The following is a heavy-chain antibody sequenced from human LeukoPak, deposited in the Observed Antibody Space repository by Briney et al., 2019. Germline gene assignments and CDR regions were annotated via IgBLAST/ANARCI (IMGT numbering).Heavy chain of an antibody. J-gene: IGHJ5*02. CDR2: IQKDGGSK. V-gene: IGHV3-30*02. CDR3: ARDGHNYGTDR. CDR1: GFTFSNYV. Sequence: GGSLRLSCAASGFTFSNYVMNWVRQAPGKGLEWVTFIQKDGGSKFYADSVKGRFTISRDNAMNTVDLQMNSLRAEDTALYYCARDGHNYGTDRWGQRTLVTVSS. D-gene: IGHD5-18*01.